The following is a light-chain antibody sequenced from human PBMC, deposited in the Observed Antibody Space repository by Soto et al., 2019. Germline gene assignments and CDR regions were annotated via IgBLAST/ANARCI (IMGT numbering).Light chain of an antibody. Sequence: EIVLTHSPGTLSLSPCERATLSSSASQSVSSSYLAWYQQKPGQAPRLLIYGASNRATGIPARFSGSGSGTDFTLTISSLEPEDFAVYYCQQRSNWPLTFGGGTKVDIK. CDR3: QQRSNWPLT. CDR2: GAS. CDR1: QSVSSSY. J-gene: IGKJ4*01. V-gene: IGKV3D-20*02.